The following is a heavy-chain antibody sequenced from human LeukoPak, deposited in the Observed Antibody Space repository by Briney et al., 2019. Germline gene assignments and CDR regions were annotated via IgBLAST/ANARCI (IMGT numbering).Heavy chain of an antibody. D-gene: IGHD1-1*01. J-gene: IGHJ6*02. CDR2: INHSGST. Sequence: NPSETLSLTCAVYGGSFSGYYWSWIRQPPGKGLEWIGEINHSGSTNYNPSLKSRVTISVDTSKNQFSLKLSSVTAADTAVYYCARGRTWNYGMDVWGQGTTVTVSS. CDR3: ARGRTWNYGMDV. CDR1: GGSFSGYY. V-gene: IGHV4-34*01.